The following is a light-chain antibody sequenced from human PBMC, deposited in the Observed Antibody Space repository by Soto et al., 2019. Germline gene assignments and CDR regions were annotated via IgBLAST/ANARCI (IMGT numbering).Light chain of an antibody. CDR3: QQHSSYST. CDR2: KAS. V-gene: IGKV1-5*03. CDR1: QSISTW. J-gene: IGKJ2*01. Sequence: DIQMTQSPSTLSASVGDRVTITCRASQSISTWLAWYQQKPGKAPKLLTYKASNLESGVPSRFSGRGSGTDFTLTISSLQPDDFATYYCQQHSSYSTFGQGTKLEI.